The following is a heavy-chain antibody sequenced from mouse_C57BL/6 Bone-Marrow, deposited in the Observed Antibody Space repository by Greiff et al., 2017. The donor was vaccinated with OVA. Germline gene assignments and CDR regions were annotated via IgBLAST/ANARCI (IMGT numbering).Heavy chain of an antibody. V-gene: IGHV1-80*01. CDR2: IYPGDGDT. CDR1: GYAFSSYW. CDR3: ARSIYYYGNDFDV. Sequence: QVQLQQSGAELVKPGASVKISCKASGYAFSSYWMNWVKQRPGKGLEWIGQIYPGDGDTNYNGKFKGKATLTADKSSSTAYMQLSSLTSEDSAVYFCARSIYYYGNDFDVWGTGTTVTVSS. J-gene: IGHJ1*03. D-gene: IGHD1-1*01.